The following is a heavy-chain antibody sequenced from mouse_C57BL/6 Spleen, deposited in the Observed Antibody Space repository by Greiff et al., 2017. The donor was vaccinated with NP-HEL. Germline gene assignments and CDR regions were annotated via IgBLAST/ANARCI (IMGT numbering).Heavy chain of an antibody. CDR1: GYSFTSYY. V-gene: IGHV1-66*01. J-gene: IGHJ3*01. Sequence: QVQLQQSGPELVKPGASVKISCKASGYSFTSYYIHWVKQRPGQGLEWIGWIYPGSGNTKYNEKFKGKATLTADTSSSTAYMQLSSLTSEDSAVYYCASPDYYGSSYVAYWGQGTLVTVSA. D-gene: IGHD1-1*01. CDR3: ASPDYYGSSYVAY. CDR2: IYPGSGNT.